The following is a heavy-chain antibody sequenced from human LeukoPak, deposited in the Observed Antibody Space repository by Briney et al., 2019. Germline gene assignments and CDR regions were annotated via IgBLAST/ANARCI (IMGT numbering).Heavy chain of an antibody. J-gene: IGHJ5*02. Sequence: SETLSLTCAVYGGSFSGYYWSWIRQPPGKGLEWIGEINHSGSTNYNPSLKSRVTISVDTSKNQFSLKLSSVTAADTAVYYCARGHGSGSYYTFDPWGQGTLVTVPS. D-gene: IGHD3-10*01. V-gene: IGHV4-34*01. CDR1: GGSFSGYY. CDR2: INHSGST. CDR3: ARGHGSGSYYTFDP.